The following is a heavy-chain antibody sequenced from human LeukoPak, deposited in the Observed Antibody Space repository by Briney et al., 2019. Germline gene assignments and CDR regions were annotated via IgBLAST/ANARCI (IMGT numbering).Heavy chain of an antibody. CDR2: ISGSGGSGGT. CDR3: AKGVITFGGVNTALDY. Sequence: GGSLRLSCAASGFTLRTYAMNWVRQAPGKGLEWVAGISGSGGSGGTYYADSVKGRFSISRDNSNNMLYLQMNSLRAEDTAVYYCAKGVITFGGVNTALDYWGQGTLVTVSS. V-gene: IGHV3-23*01. D-gene: IGHD3-16*01. CDR1: GFTLRTYA. J-gene: IGHJ4*02.